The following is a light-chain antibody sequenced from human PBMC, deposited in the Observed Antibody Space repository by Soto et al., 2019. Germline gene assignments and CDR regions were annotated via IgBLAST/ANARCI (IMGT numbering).Light chain of an antibody. CDR1: YNL. CDR3: SLYTSSSTWV. Sequence: QSALTQPASVSGSPGQSITISCSGAYNLVSWYQQHPGKAPKLMIFEVNKRPSGVSYRFSGSKSGNTPSLTIFGLQAEDEADYYCSLYTSSSTWVFGGGTKLTVL. CDR2: EVN. V-gene: IGLV2-14*02. J-gene: IGLJ3*02.